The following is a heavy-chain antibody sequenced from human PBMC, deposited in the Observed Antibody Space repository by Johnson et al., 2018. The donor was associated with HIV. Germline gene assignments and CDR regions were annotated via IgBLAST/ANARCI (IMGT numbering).Heavy chain of an antibody. D-gene: IGHD3-10*01. CDR2: ISSSGGTI. Sequence: QVQLVESGGGLVQPGRSLKLSCAASRFTFSDYYMSWIRQTPGKGLEWVSYISSSGGTIYYADSVKGRFTISRDNSKNTLYLQMNSLRAEDTAVYYCARKVRFGPFDIWGQGTMVTVSS. J-gene: IGHJ3*02. V-gene: IGHV3-11*01. CDR1: RFTFSDYY. CDR3: ARKVRFGPFDI.